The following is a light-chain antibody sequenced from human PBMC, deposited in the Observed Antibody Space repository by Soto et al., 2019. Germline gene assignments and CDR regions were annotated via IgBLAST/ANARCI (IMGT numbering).Light chain of an antibody. V-gene: IGLV1-51*01. CDR3: GTWDSSLSVGL. CDR2: DND. J-gene: IGLJ2*01. Sequence: HSVLTQPPSVSAAPGQKVTISCSGSSSNIGHNYVCWYQHLPGTAPKLLIFDNDKRPSGIPDRFSGSKSGTSATLDITGLQAGDEADYYCGTWDSSLSVGLFGGGTQLTVL. CDR1: SSNIGHNY.